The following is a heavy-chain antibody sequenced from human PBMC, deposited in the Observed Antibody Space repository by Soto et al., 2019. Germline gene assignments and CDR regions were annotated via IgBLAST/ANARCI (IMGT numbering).Heavy chain of an antibody. CDR1: GGTFSSYT. V-gene: IGHV1-69*08. CDR2: IIPILGIA. CDR3: ARDAGYGSAEIYYYSGMDI. Sequence: QVQLVQSGAEVKKPGSSVKVSCKACGGTFSSYTISWVRQAPGQGLEWMERIIPILGIANYAQKFQGRVTITADKSTSTAYMELSSLRSEDTAVYYCARDAGYGSAEIYYYSGMDIWGQQTTLTVSS. J-gene: IGHJ6*02. D-gene: IGHD3-10*01.